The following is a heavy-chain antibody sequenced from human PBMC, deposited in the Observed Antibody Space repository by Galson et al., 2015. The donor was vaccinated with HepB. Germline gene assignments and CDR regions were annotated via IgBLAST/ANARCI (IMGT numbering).Heavy chain of an antibody. J-gene: IGHJ4*02. CDR1: GYTLPEFS. V-gene: IGHV1-24*01. CDR2: FDPEDGET. D-gene: IGHD2-15*01. CDR3: ATAVVVVAATPYYFDY. Sequence: SVKVSCKVSGYTLPEFSMHWVRQAPGKGLEWMGGFDPEDGETIYAQKFQGRVTMTEDTSTDTAYMELSSLRSEDTAVYYCATAVVVVAATPYYFDYWGQGTLVTVSS.